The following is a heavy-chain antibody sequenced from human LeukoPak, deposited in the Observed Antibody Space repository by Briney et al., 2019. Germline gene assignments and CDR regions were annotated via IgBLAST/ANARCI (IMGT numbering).Heavy chain of an antibody. CDR1: GGSISSGGYY. CDR3: ARSPVVPAAIDWFDP. J-gene: IGHJ5*02. CDR2: IYYSGST. D-gene: IGHD2-2*01. Sequence: SETLSLTCTVSGGSISSGGYYWSWIRQHPGKGLEWIGYIYYSGSTYYNPSLKSRVTISVDTSKNQFPLKLSSVTAAETAVYYCARSPVVPAAIDWFDPWGQGTLVTVSS. V-gene: IGHV4-31*03.